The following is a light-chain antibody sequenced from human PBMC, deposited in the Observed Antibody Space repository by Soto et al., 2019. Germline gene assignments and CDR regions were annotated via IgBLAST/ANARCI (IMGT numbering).Light chain of an antibody. CDR2: GAS. CDR1: QSVYVN. V-gene: IGKV3-15*01. Sequence: ETELTQSPATLSVSPGERATLSCRARQSVYVNLAWHQHKPGQSSRLLIYGASTRATGVPARFSGSGSGTEFTLTISSLQAEDSAVYYCHQYNNWPLGTFGPGTKVDIK. J-gene: IGKJ1*01. CDR3: HQYNNWPLGT.